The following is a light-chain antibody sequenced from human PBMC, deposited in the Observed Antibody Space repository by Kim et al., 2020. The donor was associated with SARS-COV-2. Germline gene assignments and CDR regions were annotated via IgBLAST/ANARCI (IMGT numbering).Light chain of an antibody. V-gene: IGKV3-20*01. Sequence: EIVLTQSPGTLSLSPGERATLSCRASQSVSSSYLAWYQQKPGQAPRLLIDGASSRATGIPDRFSGSGSGTDFTLTISRLEPEDFAVYYCQQYGSSPPTFGQGTKLEI. CDR1: QSVSSSY. CDR2: GAS. CDR3: QQYGSSPPT. J-gene: IGKJ2*01.